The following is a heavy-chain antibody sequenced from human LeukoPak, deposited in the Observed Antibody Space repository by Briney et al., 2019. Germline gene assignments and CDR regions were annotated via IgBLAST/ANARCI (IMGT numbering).Heavy chain of an antibody. V-gene: IGHV3-48*03. CDR1: GFTFSGYE. CDR3: ARVWGAGDAFDI. J-gene: IGHJ3*02. CDR2: ISSSGSTI. Sequence: GGSLRLSCAASGFTFSGYEMNWVRQAPGKGLEWVSYISSSGSTIYYADSVKGRFTISRDNAKNSLYLQMNSLRAEDTAVYYCARVWGAGDAFDIWGQGTMVTVSS. D-gene: IGHD1-26*01.